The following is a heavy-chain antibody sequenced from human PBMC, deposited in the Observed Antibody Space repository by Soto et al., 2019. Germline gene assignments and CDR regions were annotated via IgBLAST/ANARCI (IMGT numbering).Heavy chain of an antibody. CDR1: GFSFSNYG. J-gene: IGHJ6*02. V-gene: IGHV3-30*03. Sequence: GGSLRLSCAAAGFSFSNYGMHWVRQAPGKGLEWVAVISSDGGDKYYADSVKGRFTISRDNSKNTLYLQMNSLRAEDTAVYYCASEYCSGGSCYYYGMDVWGQGTTVTVSS. CDR3: ASEYCSGGSCYYYGMDV. D-gene: IGHD2-15*01. CDR2: ISSDGGDK.